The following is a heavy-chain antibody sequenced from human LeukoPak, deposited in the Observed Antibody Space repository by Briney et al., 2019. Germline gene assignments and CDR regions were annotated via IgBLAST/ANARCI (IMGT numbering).Heavy chain of an antibody. CDR3: ARDSPRYCSGVSCYEYNWFDP. J-gene: IGHJ5*02. Sequence: SETLSLTCTVSGESISSGDYYWSWIRQPPGKGLEWIGYIYYSGSTYYNPSLKSRVTISVDTSKNQFSLKLSSVTAADTAVYYCARDSPRYCSGVSCYEYNWFDPWGQGTLVTVSS. D-gene: IGHD2-15*01. CDR2: IYYSGST. CDR1: GESISSGDYY. V-gene: IGHV4-30-4*01.